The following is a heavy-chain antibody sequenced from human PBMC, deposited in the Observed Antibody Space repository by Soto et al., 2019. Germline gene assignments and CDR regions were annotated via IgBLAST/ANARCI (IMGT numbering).Heavy chain of an antibody. D-gene: IGHD2-2*01. J-gene: IGHJ3*02. Sequence: QLQLVQSGAEVKKPGASVKVSCKASGYTFTGYYMHWVRQAPGQGLEWMGWINPNSGGTNYAQKFQGWVTMTRDTSISTDYMELSRLSSGDTAVYYCARDIVVEPARTGYSCVWDGGGAFDIWGQGTMVTVSS. CDR2: INPNSGGT. CDR3: ARDIVVEPARTGYSCVWDGGGAFDI. CDR1: GYTFTGYY. V-gene: IGHV1-2*04.